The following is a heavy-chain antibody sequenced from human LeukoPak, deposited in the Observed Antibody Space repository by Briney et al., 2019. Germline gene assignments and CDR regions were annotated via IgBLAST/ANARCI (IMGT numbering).Heavy chain of an antibody. CDR3: ARGYSYGYGDFDY. CDR2: INHSGST. CDR1: GVSFSGYY. V-gene: IGHV4-34*01. Sequence: SETLSLTCAVYGVSFSGYYWSWIRQPPGKGLEGIGEINHSGSTNYNPSLKSRVTISVDTSKNQFSLKLSSVSAAGTAVYYCARGYSYGYGDFDYWGQGTLVTVSS. J-gene: IGHJ4*02. D-gene: IGHD5-18*01.